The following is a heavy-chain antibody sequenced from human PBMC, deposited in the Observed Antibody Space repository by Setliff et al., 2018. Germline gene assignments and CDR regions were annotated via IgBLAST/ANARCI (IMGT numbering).Heavy chain of an antibody. J-gene: IGHJ5*02. CDR1: GDSMNSGVYY. CDR3: ARDDTWSLPNDNSGYPGWFDP. V-gene: IGHV4-39*07. CDR2: IYSGGTT. Sequence: PSETLSLTCKVSGDSMNSGVYYWAWIRQPPGKGLEWIGRIYSGGTTYYNSSLKSRVTISVDTSKSQFSLRLNSVTAADTAVYYCARDDTWSLPNDNSGYPGWFDPWGQGTLVTVSS. D-gene: IGHD3-22*01.